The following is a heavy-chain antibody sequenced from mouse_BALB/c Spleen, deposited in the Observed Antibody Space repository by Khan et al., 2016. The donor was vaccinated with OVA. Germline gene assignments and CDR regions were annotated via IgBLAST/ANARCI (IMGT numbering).Heavy chain of an antibody. D-gene: IGHD2-14*01. CDR3: ARSTYRYAFAY. J-gene: IGHJ3*01. Sequence: EVKLEESGPSLVKPSQTLSLTCSVTGDSITSGYWNWIRKFPGNKLEYMGYMIYSGNTYYNPSLKSRISITRHTSKNQYYLQLNSVTTEDTATYSCARSTYRYAFAYWGQGTLVTVSA. CDR2: MIYSGNT. V-gene: IGHV3-8*02. CDR1: GDSITSGY.